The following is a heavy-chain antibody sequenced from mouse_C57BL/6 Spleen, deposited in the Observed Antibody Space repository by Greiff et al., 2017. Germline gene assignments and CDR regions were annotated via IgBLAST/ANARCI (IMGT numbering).Heavy chain of an antibody. Sequence: VQLVESGPELVKPGASVKISCKASGYAFSSSWMNWVKQRPGKGLEWIGRIYPGDGDTNYNGKFKGKATLTADKSSSTAYMQLSSLTSEDSAVYFCARNYGSPYWYFDVWGTGTTVTVSS. CDR2: IYPGDGDT. J-gene: IGHJ1*03. D-gene: IGHD1-1*01. CDR1: GYAFSSSW. CDR3: ARNYGSPYWYFDV. V-gene: IGHV1-82*01.